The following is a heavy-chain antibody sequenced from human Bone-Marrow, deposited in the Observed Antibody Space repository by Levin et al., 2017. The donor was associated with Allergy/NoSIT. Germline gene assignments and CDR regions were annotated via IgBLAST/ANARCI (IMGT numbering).Heavy chain of an antibody. V-gene: IGHV4-39*07. CDR2: LFYSGST. J-gene: IGHJ5*01. CDR3: ATNSFDFLSGYPNWFDS. D-gene: IGHD3-3*01. Sequence: GSLRLSCSVSGVSITTTNHYWAWIRQPPGTGLEWIGSLFYSGSTFYNPSLNSRLTMSLDTSNHQFSLKLSSVTAADTAIYYCATNSFDFLSGYPNWFDSWGQGTLVTVSS. CDR1: GVSITTTNHY.